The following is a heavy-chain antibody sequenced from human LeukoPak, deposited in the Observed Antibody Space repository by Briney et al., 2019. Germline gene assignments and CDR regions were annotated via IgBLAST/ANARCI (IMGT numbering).Heavy chain of an antibody. J-gene: IGHJ5*02. D-gene: IGHD4-23*01. CDR2: IYYTGVT. V-gene: IGHV4-39*07. Sequence: SETLSLTCIVSGGYIITSGHYWGWIRQPPGRGLEGIRCIYYTGVTSTNPFFRSLMSISVDTSKNQFSLNLTSVTAAAAAVYYCARERSTSGGHSWFDPWGQGTLVTVSS. CDR1: GGYIITSGHY. CDR3: ARERSTSGGHSWFDP.